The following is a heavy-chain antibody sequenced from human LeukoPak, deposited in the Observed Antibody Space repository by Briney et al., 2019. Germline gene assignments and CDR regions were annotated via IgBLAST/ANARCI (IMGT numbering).Heavy chain of an antibody. V-gene: IGHV4-38-2*01. CDR2: IYHSGST. Sequence: TPSETLSLTCAVSGYSISSGYYWGWIRQPPGKGLEWIGSIYHSGSTYYNPSLKSRVTISVDTSKNQFSLKLSSVTAADTAMYYCARIAAAGSFYYYYYYMDVWGKGTTVTVSS. CDR1: GYSISSGYY. CDR3: ARIAAAGSFYYYYYYMDV. D-gene: IGHD6-13*01. J-gene: IGHJ6*03.